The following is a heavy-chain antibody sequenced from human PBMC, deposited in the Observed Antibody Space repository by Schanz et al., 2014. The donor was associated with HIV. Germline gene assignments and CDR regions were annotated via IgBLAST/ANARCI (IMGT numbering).Heavy chain of an antibody. D-gene: IGHD3-22*01. CDR3: ARDVSHDSSGHYSDYYYGMDV. V-gene: IGHV3-33*01. Sequence: QVQLVESGGGVVQPGRSLRLSCAASGFTFRSYGMHWVRQAPGKGLEWVAVIGYDGSKKYYADSVKGRFTISRDNSKNTLDLQMNSLRAEDTAVYYCARDVSHDSSGHYSDYYYGMDVWGQGTTVTVSS. J-gene: IGHJ6*02. CDR2: IGYDGSKK. CDR1: GFTFRSYG.